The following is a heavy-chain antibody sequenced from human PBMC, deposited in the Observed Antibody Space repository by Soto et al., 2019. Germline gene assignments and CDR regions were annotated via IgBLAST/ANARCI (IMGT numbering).Heavy chain of an antibody. V-gene: IGHV4-39*07. CDR1: GGSISSSSYY. CDR2: IYYSGST. Sequence: SETLSLTCTVSGGSISSSSYYWGWIRQPPGKGLEWIGSIYYSGSTYYNPSLKSRVTISVDTSKNQFSLKLSSVTAADTAVYYCARDRSGPFIPRQNYYYYYGMDVWGQGTTVTVSS. D-gene: IGHD5-12*01. J-gene: IGHJ6*02. CDR3: ARDRSGPFIPRQNYYYYYGMDV.